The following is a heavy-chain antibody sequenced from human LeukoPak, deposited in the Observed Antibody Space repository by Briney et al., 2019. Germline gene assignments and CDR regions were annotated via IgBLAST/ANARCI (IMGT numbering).Heavy chain of an antibody. J-gene: IGHJ5*02. Sequence: GESLKISCKASGLNFANSWIGWVRQMPGKGLEWMGIIYPSDSDTRYSPSFQGQVTISADKSISTAYLQWSSLKASDTAMYYCARRGYRANWFDPWGQGTLVTVSS. CDR3: ARRGYRANWFDP. V-gene: IGHV5-51*01. CDR1: GLNFANSW. D-gene: IGHD5-18*01. CDR2: IYPSDSDT.